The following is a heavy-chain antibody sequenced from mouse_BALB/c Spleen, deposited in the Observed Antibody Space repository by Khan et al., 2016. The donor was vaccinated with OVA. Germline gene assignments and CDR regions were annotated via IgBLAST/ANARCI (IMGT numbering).Heavy chain of an antibody. D-gene: IGHD2-14*01. CDR2: FHPYNDDT. CDR1: GYTFTTYP. V-gene: IGHV1-47*01. CDR3: TRRNTYDSAWFAY. J-gene: IGHJ3*01. Sequence: QVRLQQSGTELVKPGASVKMSCKAFGYTFTTYPIEWMKQNHGKSLEWIGNFHPYNDDTKYNENFKGKAKLTVEKSSCTVYLELSRLTSYDSAVXYCTRRNTYDSAWFAYWGQGTLVTVSA.